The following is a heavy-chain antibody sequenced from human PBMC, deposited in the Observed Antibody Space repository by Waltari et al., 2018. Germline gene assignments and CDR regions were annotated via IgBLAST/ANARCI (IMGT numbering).Heavy chain of an antibody. D-gene: IGHD3-22*01. CDR2: IDMNGSPA. V-gene: IGHV3-74*01. CDR3: ARTSDNQYDSSGYNWDY. CDR1: GFTFSRFW. Sequence: EVQLVESGGGLVQPGGSLRLSCAASGFTFSRFWMHWVRQAPGKGLVWVSRIDMNGSPAGYADSVKGRFTISRDNAKDTRYLQMSSLRAEDTAVYYCARTSDNQYDSSGYNWDYWGQGTLVTVSS. J-gene: IGHJ4*02.